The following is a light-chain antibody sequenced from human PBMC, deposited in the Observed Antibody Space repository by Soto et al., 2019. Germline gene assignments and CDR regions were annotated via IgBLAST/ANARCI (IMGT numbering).Light chain of an antibody. CDR1: SSDVGGFNS. CDR2: DVV. V-gene: IGLV2-14*03. CDR3: SSYTSTMTNV. J-gene: IGLJ1*01. Sequence: QSALPQPASVSGSPGQSITISCTGTSSDVGGFNSVSWYQLRPGTAPKLILYDVVDRPSGVSYRFSGSKSGNTASLTISWLQAADEADYFCSSYTSTMTNVFGSGTKVTVL.